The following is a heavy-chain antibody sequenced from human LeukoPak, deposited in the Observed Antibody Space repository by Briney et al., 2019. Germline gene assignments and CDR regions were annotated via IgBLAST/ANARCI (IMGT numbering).Heavy chain of an antibody. CDR1: GFTVSTNY. D-gene: IGHD4-17*01. CDR3: ARKRGDDYGDYYFDY. Sequence: GGSLRPSCATSGFTVSTNYMSWVRQAPGKGLEWVSGINWSSDIIAYADSVKGRFTISRDNAKNSLYLQMNSLRADDMALYYCARKRGDDYGDYYFDYWGQGTLVTVSS. V-gene: IGHV3-9*03. CDR2: INWSSDII. J-gene: IGHJ4*02.